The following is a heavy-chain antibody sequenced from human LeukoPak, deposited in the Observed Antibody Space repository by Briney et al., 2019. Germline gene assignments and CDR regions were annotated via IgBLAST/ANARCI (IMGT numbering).Heavy chain of an antibody. D-gene: IGHD2-15*01. V-gene: IGHV3-7*01. CDR2: IKQGGNEK. CDR1: GFTFTKYG. Sequence: GGTLRLSCAASGFTFTKYGMSWVRQAPGKGLEWVANIKQGGNEKYYVDSMKGRFTISRDNAKNSVFLEMNSLRAEDTAVYYCARVSSSMGGAADYWGQGTLVTVSS. J-gene: IGHJ4*02. CDR3: ARVSSSMGGAADY.